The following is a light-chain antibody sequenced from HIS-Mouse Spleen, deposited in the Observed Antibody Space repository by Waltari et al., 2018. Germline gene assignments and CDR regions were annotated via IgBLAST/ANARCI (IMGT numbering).Light chain of an antibody. J-gene: IGKJ3*01. V-gene: IGKV1-33*01. CDR1: QDISNY. Sequence: DIQMTQSPSSLSASVGDRVTITCQASQDISNYLNWYQQKPGKAPKLLIYDASNLETGVPSRFSGSGSGKDFTFTISSLQPEDIATYYCQQYDNLPFTFGPGTKVDIK. CDR2: DAS. CDR3: QQYDNLPFT.